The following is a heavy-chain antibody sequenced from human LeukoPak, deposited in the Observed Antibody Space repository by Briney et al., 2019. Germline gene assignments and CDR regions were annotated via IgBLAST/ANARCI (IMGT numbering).Heavy chain of an antibody. V-gene: IGHV3-48*02. CDR2: ITSSSGTI. Sequence: PGGSLRLSCEVSGFTFSSYDLNWVRQAPGRGLEWISYITSSSGTIYYADSVKGRFTISRDNAKNSLSLQMNSLRDEDTAVNYCARDSSVAAFDYWGQGTLVTVSS. J-gene: IGHJ4*02. CDR1: GFTFSSYD. D-gene: IGHD6-19*01. CDR3: ARDSSVAAFDY.